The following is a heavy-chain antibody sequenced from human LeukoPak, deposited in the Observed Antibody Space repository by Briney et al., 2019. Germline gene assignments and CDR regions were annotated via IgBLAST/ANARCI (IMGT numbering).Heavy chain of an antibody. Sequence: GGSLRLSCAASGFTFSSYAMSWVRQAPGKGLEWVSTISGSGNTTYYADSVKGRFTISRDNSKNTLYLQMNSPRAEDTAIYYCAKGIPTVTTYFDYWGQGTLVTVSS. CDR2: ISGSGNTT. D-gene: IGHD4-17*01. CDR3: AKGIPTVTTYFDY. J-gene: IGHJ4*02. CDR1: GFTFSSYA. V-gene: IGHV3-23*01.